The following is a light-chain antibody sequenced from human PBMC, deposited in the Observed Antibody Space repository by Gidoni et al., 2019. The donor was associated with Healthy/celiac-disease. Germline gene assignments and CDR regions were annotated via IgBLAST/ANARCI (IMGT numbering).Light chain of an antibody. V-gene: IGKV3-20*01. Sequence: PGERATLSCRASQSVSSSYLAWYQQKPGQAPRLLIYGASSRATGIPDRFSGSGSGTDFTLTISRLEPEDFAVYYCQQYGSSPYTLGQGTKLEIK. CDR2: GAS. CDR1: QSVSSSY. CDR3: QQYGSSPYT. J-gene: IGKJ2*01.